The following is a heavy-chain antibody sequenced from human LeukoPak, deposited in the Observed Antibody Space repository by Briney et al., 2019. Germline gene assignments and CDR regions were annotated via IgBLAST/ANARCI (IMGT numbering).Heavy chain of an antibody. Sequence: GGSLRLSCAASGFTFSSYWMSWVRQAPGKGLEWVANIKQDGSEKYYVDSVKGRFTISRDNAKNSLYLQMNSLRAEDTAVYYCARVWGLGPAARSLSDYWGQGTLVTVSS. J-gene: IGHJ4*02. V-gene: IGHV3-7*01. CDR3: ARVWGLGPAARSLSDY. CDR1: GFTFSSYW. D-gene: IGHD2-2*01. CDR2: IKQDGSEK.